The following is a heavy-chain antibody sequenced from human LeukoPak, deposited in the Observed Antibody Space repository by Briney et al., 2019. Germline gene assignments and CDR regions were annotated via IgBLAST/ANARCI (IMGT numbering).Heavy chain of an antibody. CDR3: ARGGSSWYLVFDY. CDR1: VYTFTVYY. V-gene: IGHV1-2*02. Sequence: ASVTVSFKASVYTFTVYYMHWVRQAPGQGGGWMGWINPNGGGTNYAQKFQGRVTMPRDTSISTDYMELSSLRSDDTAVYYCARGGSSWYLVFDYWGQGTLVTVSS. D-gene: IGHD6-13*01. J-gene: IGHJ4*02. CDR2: INPNGGGT.